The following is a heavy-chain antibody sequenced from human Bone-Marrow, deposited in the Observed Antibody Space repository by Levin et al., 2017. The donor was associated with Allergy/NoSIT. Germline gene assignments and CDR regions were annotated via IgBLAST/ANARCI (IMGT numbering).Heavy chain of an antibody. CDR2: IWYDASKK. Sequence: GESLKISCEVSGFTYDTYGMHWVRQAPGKGLEWVAVIWYDASKKYYADFVKALFPISRDNSKNTLSLQMNSLRVEDTALYYCVRDSGLYGLDVWGQGTTVIV. V-gene: IGHV3-33*01. J-gene: IGHJ6*02. D-gene: IGHD3-10*01. CDR3: VRDSGLYGLDV. CDR1: GFTYDTYG.